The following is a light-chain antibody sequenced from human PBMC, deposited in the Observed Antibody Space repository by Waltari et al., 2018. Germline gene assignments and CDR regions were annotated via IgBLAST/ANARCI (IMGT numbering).Light chain of an antibody. V-gene: IGLV2-8*01. CDR2: KVN. Sequence: QSALTQPPSASGSRGQSVTISCTGTSSDVGGYNYVSWYQHHPGEPPKLMILKVNNPPSGVPHRFSGSKSGNPASLTVSGLQAEDDADYYCSSYAGSNNLVFGTGTKVTVL. J-gene: IGLJ1*01. CDR1: SSDVGGYNY. CDR3: SSYAGSNNLV.